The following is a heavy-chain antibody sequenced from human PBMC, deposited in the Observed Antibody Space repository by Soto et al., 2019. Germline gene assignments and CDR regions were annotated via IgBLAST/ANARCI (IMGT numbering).Heavy chain of an antibody. CDR2: ISYNGGSK. V-gene: IGHV3-30*18. D-gene: IGHD6-19*01. CDR1: GFTFSDTG. Sequence: GGSLRLSCVGSGFTFSDTGMHWFRQAPGKGLEWVAMISYNGGSKQYKDSVRGRFTISRDNSENTVYLLMDSLRAEDTAVYFCAKDLYSSGWYNYFDPWGQGTPVTVSS. J-gene: IGHJ5*02. CDR3: AKDLYSSGWYNYFDP.